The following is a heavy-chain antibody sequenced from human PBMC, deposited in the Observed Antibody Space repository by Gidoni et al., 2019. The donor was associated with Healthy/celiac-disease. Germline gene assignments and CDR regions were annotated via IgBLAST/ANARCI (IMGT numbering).Heavy chain of an antibody. J-gene: IGHJ4*02. Sequence: QLQLQESGPGLVKPSETLSLTCTVSGGSISSSSYYWGWIRQPPGKGLEWIGSIYYSGSTYYNPSLKSRVTISVDTSKNQFSLKLSSVTAADTAVYYCAARSPFMVRGASLDKWGQGTLVTVSS. CDR2: IYYSGST. CDR1: GGSISSSSYY. CDR3: AARSPFMVRGASLDK. V-gene: IGHV4-39*01. D-gene: IGHD3-10*01.